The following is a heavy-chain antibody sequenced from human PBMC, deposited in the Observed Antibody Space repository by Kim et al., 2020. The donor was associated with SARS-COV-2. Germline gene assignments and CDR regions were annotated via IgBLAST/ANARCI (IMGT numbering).Heavy chain of an antibody. V-gene: IGHV4-39*01. D-gene: IGHD5-18*01. CDR3: ARRGYSYGFGGRGGWYFDY. CDR2: IYYSGST. Sequence: SETLSLTCTVSGGSISSSSYYWGWIRQPPGKGLEWIGSIYYSGSTYYNPSLKSRVTISVDTSKNQFSLKLSSVTAADTAVYYCARRGYSYGFGGRGGWYFDYWGQGTLVTASS. J-gene: IGHJ4*02. CDR1: GGSISSSSYY.